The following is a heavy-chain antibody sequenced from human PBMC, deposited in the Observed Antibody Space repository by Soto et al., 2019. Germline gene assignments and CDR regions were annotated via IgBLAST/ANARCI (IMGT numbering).Heavy chain of an antibody. V-gene: IGHV4-34*01. J-gene: IGHJ5*02. D-gene: IGHD3-3*01. CDR1: GGSFSGYY. CDR3: ARGRPTYYDFWSGYYDCWFDP. CDR2: INHSRST. Sequence: SETLSLTCAVYGGSFSGYYWSWIRQPPGKGLEWIGEINHSRSTNYNPSLKSRVTISVDTSKNQFSLKLSSVTAADTAVYYCARGRPTYYDFWSGYYDCWFDPWGQGTLVTVSS.